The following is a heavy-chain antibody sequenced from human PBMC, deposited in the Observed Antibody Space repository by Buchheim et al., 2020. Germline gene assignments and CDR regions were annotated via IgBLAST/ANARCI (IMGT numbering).Heavy chain of an antibody. Sequence: QVQLVQSGADVKRPGASVKVSCKASGYTFTSYDINWVRQATGQGLEWMGWMNLDSGNTGYAQKFQGRVTMTRDASINTVYMELSSLSSEDTAIYYCARRSHESSGYEKNLDYRGQGTL. J-gene: IGHJ4*02. CDR1: GYTFTSYD. V-gene: IGHV1-8*01. CDR3: ARRSHESSGYEKNLDY. D-gene: IGHD5-12*01. CDR2: MNLDSGNT.